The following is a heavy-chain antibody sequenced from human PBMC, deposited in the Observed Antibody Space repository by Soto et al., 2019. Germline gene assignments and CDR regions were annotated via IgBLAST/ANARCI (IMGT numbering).Heavy chain of an antibody. CDR3: ARVSLGDYPNNWFDP. D-gene: IGHD4-17*01. V-gene: IGHV4-59*01. J-gene: IGHJ5*02. Sequence: SETLSLTCTVSGGSISSYYWSWIRQPPGKGLEWIGYIYYSGSTNYNPSLKSRFTISVDTSKNQFSLKLSSVTAADTAVYYCARVSLGDYPNNWFDPWGQGTLVTVSS. CDR2: IYYSGST. CDR1: GGSISSYY.